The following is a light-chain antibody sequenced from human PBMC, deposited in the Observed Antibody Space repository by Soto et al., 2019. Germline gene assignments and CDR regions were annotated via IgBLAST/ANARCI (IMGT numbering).Light chain of an antibody. J-gene: IGKJ1*01. V-gene: IGKV3-15*01. Sequence: IVMTQSPATLSVSPGESVTFSCRASQGINRNLAWCQQKPGQAPRLLISGASTGATGIPARFSGSGSGTEFTLTINSLQSEDSAVYYCQQYGSSPWTFGQGTKVDIK. CDR1: QGINRN. CDR2: GAS. CDR3: QQYGSSPWT.